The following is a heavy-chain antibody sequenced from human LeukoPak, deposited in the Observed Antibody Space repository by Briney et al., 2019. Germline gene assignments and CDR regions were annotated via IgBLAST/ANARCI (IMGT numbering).Heavy chain of an antibody. J-gene: IGHJ4*02. Sequence: PGGSLRLSCAASGFTFSSSWMTWVRQAPGKGPEWLANINQDESTKNYVDSVKGRFTISRDNAKNSLYLQMNSLRVEDTAVYYCARDFGWQQFDYWGQGTLVTVSS. CDR1: GFTFSSSW. D-gene: IGHD5-24*01. V-gene: IGHV3-7*01. CDR2: INQDESTK. CDR3: ARDFGWQQFDY.